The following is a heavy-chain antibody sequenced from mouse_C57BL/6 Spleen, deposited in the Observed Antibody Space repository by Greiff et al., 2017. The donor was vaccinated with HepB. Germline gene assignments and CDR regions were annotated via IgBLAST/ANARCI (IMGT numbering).Heavy chain of an antibody. CDR2: ISYDGSN. V-gene: IGHV3-6*01. D-gene: IGHD2-3*01. CDR3: AREDYDAFAY. J-gene: IGHJ3*01. CDR1: GYSITSGYY. Sequence: EVQLQESGPGLVKPSQSLSLTCSVTGYSITSGYYWNWIRQFPGNKLEWMGYISYDGSNNYNPSLKNRITITRDKSKNQFFLKLNSVTTEDTATYYCAREDYDAFAYWGQGTLVTVSA.